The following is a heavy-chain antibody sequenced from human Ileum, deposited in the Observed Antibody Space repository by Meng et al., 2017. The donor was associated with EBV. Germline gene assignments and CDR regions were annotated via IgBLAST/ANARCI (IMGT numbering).Heavy chain of an antibody. J-gene: IGHJ4*02. D-gene: IGHD5-24*01. CDR1: GFNFSIYW. V-gene: IGHV3-74*02. CDR3: ARGDGSHFF. Sequence: GRVVESGGCLVKPGGSLRLSCAASGFNFSIYWMHWVRQAPGKGLVWVSHINSDGSATTYADSVKGRFTISRDNAKNTVYLQMNSLRAEDTAVYYCARGDGSHFFWGQGTLVTVSS. CDR2: INSDGSAT.